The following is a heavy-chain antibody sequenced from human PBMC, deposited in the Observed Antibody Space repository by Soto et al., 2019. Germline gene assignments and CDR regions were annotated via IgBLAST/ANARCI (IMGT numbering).Heavy chain of an antibody. D-gene: IGHD3-22*01. CDR1: GFTFSSYA. CDR2: ISGSGGST. CDR3: AKDPYMIVVVMGAFDI. V-gene: IGHV3-23*01. J-gene: IGHJ3*02. Sequence: EVQLLESGGGLVQPGGSLRLSCAASGFTFSSYAMSWVRQAPGKGLEWVSAISGSGGSTYYADSVKGRFTIARDNSKNTLYLQMNSLRVDDTAVYFCAKDPYMIVVVMGAFDIWGQGTMVTVSS.